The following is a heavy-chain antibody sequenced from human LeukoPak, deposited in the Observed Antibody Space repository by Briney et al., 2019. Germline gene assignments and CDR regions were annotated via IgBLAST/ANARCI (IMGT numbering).Heavy chain of an antibody. D-gene: IGHD3-16*01. CDR3: ATRRTFRY. V-gene: IGHV3-48*02. CDR2: ISRGRPTI. Sequence: PGGSLRLSCVASGFTFSSYSMNWVRQAPGKGLEWVSYISRGRPTIHYADSVKGRFTISRDNAKNSLYLQMNSLRDEDTAVYYCATRRTFRYWGQGTLVTVSS. CDR1: GFTFSSYS. J-gene: IGHJ4*02.